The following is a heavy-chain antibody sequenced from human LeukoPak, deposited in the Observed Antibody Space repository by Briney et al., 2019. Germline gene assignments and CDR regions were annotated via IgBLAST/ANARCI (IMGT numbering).Heavy chain of an antibody. CDR2: IYRGGST. V-gene: IGHV3-66*01. CDR3: ASDSYSPKYFQH. CDR1: GFSLSNNY. J-gene: IGHJ1*01. Sequence: GGALRHSRVATGFSLSNNYMSWVRPAPGKGLEWVSVIYRGGSTFYADSVKGRFTSSSDNSKTTLYLQMNRLRADNTAVYYCASDSYSPKYFQHWGQGTLVTVSS. D-gene: IGHD2-15*01.